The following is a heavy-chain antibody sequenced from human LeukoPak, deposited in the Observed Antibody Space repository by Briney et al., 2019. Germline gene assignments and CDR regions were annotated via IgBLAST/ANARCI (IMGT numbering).Heavy chain of an antibody. CDR2: IYYSGST. J-gene: IGHJ3*02. CDR1: GVSISSYY. Sequence: PSETLSLTCTVSGVSISSYYWSWIRQPPGKGLEWLGYIYYSGSTNYNPSLKSRVTISVDTSKNQFSLKLSSVTAADTAVYYCARDPHDYSINDAFDIWGQGTMVTVSS. V-gene: IGHV4-59*01. CDR3: ARDPHDYSINDAFDI. D-gene: IGHD4-11*01.